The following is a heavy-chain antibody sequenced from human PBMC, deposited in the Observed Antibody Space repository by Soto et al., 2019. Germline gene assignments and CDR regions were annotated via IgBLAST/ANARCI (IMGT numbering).Heavy chain of an antibody. Sequence: PGGSLRLSCAASGFTFSNAWMSWVRQAPGKGLEWVGRIKSISDGGTTDYAAPVKGRFTISRDDSKNTLYLQMNSLKAEDTAVYFCTTDAAIVWGQGTLVTSPQ. CDR1: GFTFSNAW. V-gene: IGHV3-15*01. J-gene: IGHJ4*02. CDR3: TTDAAIV. CDR2: IKSISDGGTT. D-gene: IGHD1-26*01.